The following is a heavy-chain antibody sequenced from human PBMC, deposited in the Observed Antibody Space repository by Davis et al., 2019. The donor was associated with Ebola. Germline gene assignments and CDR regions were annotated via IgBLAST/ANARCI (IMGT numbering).Heavy chain of an antibody. D-gene: IGHD5-24*01. CDR3: AREEMATLY. V-gene: IGHV3-7*03. Sequence: GESLKISCAASGFTFSSYWMSWVRQAPGKGLEWVANIKQDGSEKYYVDSVKGRFTISRDNAKNSLYLQTNNLRAEDTAVYYCAREEMATLYWGQGTLVTVSS. J-gene: IGHJ4*02. CDR2: IKQDGSEK. CDR1: GFTFSSYW.